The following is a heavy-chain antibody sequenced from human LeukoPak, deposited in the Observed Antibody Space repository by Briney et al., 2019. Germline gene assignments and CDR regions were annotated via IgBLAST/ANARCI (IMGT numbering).Heavy chain of an antibody. Sequence: PGGCLRLSCARSGFTFGRYAMRWVRQAPGKGREWVSASRGGGGGTYYADSVKGRFTISRDNSKNTVYLQMTRLRAEATAVCYCAKDRSWIQPWYFELWGRGTLVTVSS. D-gene: IGHD5-18*01. CDR1: GFTFGRYA. J-gene: IGHJ2*01. CDR3: AKDRSWIQPWYFEL. CDR2: SRGGGGGT. V-gene: IGHV3-23*01.